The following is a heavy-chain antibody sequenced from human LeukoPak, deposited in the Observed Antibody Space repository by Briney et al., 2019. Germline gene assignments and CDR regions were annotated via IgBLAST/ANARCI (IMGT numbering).Heavy chain of an antibody. Sequence: SETLSLTCTVSGGSISSSSYYWGWIRQPPGKGLEWIGSIYYSGSTYYNPPLKSRVTISVDTSKNQFSLKLSSVTAADTAVYYCARQEGDIVVVPAALNSDAFDIWGQGTMVTVSS. V-gene: IGHV4-39*01. J-gene: IGHJ3*02. D-gene: IGHD2-2*01. CDR1: GGSISSSSYY. CDR3: ARQEGDIVVVPAALNSDAFDI. CDR2: IYYSGST.